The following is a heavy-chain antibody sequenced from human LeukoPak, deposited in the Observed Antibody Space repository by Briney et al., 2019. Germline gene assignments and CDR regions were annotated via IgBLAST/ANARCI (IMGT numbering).Heavy chain of an antibody. CDR2: ISYDGSNK. J-gene: IGHJ4*02. V-gene: IGHV3-30-3*01. D-gene: IGHD3-16*02. CDR3: ARGAFGGVIVIDY. CDR1: GFTFSSYA. Sequence: GGSLRLSCAASGFTFSSYAMHWVRQAPGKGLEWVAVISYDGSNKYYADSVKGRFTIPRDNSKNTLYLQMNSLRAEDTAVYYCARGAFGGVIVIDYWGQGTLVTVSS.